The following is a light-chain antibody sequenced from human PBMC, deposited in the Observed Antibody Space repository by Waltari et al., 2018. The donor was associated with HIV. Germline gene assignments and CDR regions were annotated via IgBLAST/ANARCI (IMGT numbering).Light chain of an antibody. J-gene: IGKJ2*01. CDR3: QQYGSSPLYS. CDR2: GAS. Sequence: EIVLTQSPGTLYLSPGERATLSCRASQSVTSSYLTWYQQKPGQAPRLLIYGASSRATGIPDRFSGSGSGTDFTLTISRLEPEDSAVYFCQQYGSSPLYSFGQGTKLEI. CDR1: QSVTSSY. V-gene: IGKV3-20*01.